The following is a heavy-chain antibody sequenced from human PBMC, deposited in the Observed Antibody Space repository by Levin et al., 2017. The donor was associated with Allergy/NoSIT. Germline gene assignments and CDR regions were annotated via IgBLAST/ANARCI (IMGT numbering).Heavy chain of an antibody. CDR1: GGSINNYY. CDR2: FHNGGNT. D-gene: IGHD3-16*02. CDR3: TRDRLIAPRWFAL. Sequence: KASETLSLTCTVSGGSINNYYWSWIRQSAGKGLEWIGRFHNGGNTNYNPSLKSRVTMSVDTSKNQFSLKVSSVSAADTAVYFCTRDRLIAPRWFALWGRGTLVTVSS. V-gene: IGHV4-4*07. J-gene: IGHJ2*01.